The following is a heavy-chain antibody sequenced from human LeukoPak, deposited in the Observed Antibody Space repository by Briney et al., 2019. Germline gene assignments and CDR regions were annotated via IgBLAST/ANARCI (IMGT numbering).Heavy chain of an antibody. Sequence: PGGSLRLSCAASGFTFSSYGMSWVRQAPGKGLEWVSAISGSGGSTYYADSVKGRFTISRDNSKNTLYLQMNSLRAEDTAVYYCAKGGKVVPAASLADYWGQGTLVTVFS. CDR3: AKGGKVVPAASLADY. J-gene: IGHJ4*02. D-gene: IGHD2-2*01. V-gene: IGHV3-23*01. CDR1: GFTFSSYG. CDR2: ISGSGGST.